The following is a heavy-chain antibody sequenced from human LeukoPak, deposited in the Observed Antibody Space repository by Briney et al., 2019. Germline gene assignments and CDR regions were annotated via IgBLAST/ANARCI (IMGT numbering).Heavy chain of an antibody. D-gene: IGHD2-15*01. CDR2: IYHSGST. CDR1: GYSISSGYY. CDR3: AGVPEYCSGGSCHNWFDP. J-gene: IGHJ5*02. Sequence: RTSETLSLTCTVSGYSISSGYYWGWIRQPPGKGLEWIGSIYHSGSTYYNPSLKSRVTISVDTSKNQFSLKLSSVTAADTAVYYCAGVPEYCSGGSCHNWFDPWGQGTLVTVSS. V-gene: IGHV4-38-2*02.